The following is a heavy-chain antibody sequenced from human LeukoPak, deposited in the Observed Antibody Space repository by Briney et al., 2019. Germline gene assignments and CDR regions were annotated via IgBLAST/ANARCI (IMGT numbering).Heavy chain of an antibody. Sequence: GGSLRPSCAASGFTFSSYAMSWVRQAPGKGLEWVSAISGSGGSTYYADSVKGRFTISRDNSKNTLYLQMNSLRAEDTAVYYCAKDQARQWLVLPDYWGQGTLVTVSS. CDR1: GFTFSSYA. D-gene: IGHD6-19*01. CDR3: AKDQARQWLVLPDY. V-gene: IGHV3-23*01. J-gene: IGHJ4*02. CDR2: ISGSGGST.